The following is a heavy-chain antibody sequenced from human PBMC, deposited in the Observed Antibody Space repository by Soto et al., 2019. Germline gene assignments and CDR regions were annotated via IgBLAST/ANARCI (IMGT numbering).Heavy chain of an antibody. CDR3: ASPYDSSGFYWFDP. CDR1: GYTFTSYA. Sequence: QVQLVQSGAEVKKPGASVKVSCKASGYTFTSYAMHWVRQAPGQRLEWMGWINAGNGNTKYSQKFQDRVTITRDTSASTAYMELSSLRSEDTAVYYCASPYDSSGFYWFDPWGQGTLVTVSS. CDR2: INAGNGNT. D-gene: IGHD3-22*01. V-gene: IGHV1-3*01. J-gene: IGHJ5*02.